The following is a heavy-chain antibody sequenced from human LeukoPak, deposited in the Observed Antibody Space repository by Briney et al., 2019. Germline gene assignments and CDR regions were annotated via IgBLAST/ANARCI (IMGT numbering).Heavy chain of an antibody. CDR2: ISYDGNNK. CDR3: TRDVIRGTNLGY. D-gene: IGHD3-10*01. V-gene: IGHV3-30*14. Sequence: GRSLRLSCAASGFTFSSYAMHWVRQAPGKGLEWVAVISYDGNNKYYADSVKGRFTISRDNSKNTLYLQMNSLRAEDTAVYYCTRDVIRGTNLGYWGQGTLVTVSS. J-gene: IGHJ4*02. CDR1: GFTFSSYA.